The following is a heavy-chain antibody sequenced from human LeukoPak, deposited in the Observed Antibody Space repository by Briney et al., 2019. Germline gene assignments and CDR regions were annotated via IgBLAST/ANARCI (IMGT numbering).Heavy chain of an antibody. J-gene: IGHJ4*02. CDR1: GASISSGDYF. V-gene: IGHV4-61*08. D-gene: IGHD7-27*01. CDR2: MYYSGGT. Sequence: SETLSLTCTVSGASISSGDYFWSWIRQPPGKGLEWIGHMYYSGGTTYNPSLKSRVSISLDTSKKHFSLKLSSVTAADTAVYYCAGTGLFFDYWSQGTLVTVSS. CDR3: AGTGLFFDY.